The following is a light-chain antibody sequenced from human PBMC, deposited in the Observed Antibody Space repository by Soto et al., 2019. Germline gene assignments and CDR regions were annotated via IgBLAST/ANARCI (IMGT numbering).Light chain of an antibody. CDR2: LGS. Sequence: DIVMTQSPLSLPVTPGEPASISCRSSQSLLHSNGYNYLDWYLQKPGQSPQLLIYLGSNRASGVTDRFSGSGSGTDFTLKISRVEAEDVGVYYCMQALQTPMYPFGQGNKLEIK. J-gene: IGKJ2*01. CDR3: MQALQTPMYP. CDR1: QSLLHSNGYNY. V-gene: IGKV2-28*01.